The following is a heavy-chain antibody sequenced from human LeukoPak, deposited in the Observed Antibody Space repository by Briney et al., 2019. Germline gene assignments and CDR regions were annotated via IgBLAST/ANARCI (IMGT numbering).Heavy chain of an antibody. J-gene: IGHJ4*02. CDR2: IYYSVST. D-gene: IGHD1-26*01. V-gene: IGHV4-39*01. CDR3: ARNASDSGTSYFDY. Sequence: SETLSLTCTVSGGSISSGTYYWGWVRQPPGKGLEWIGSIYYSVSTSYNPSLKSRVTISVDTSKNQFSLKLDSVTAADTAVYYCARNASDSGTSYFDYWGQGTLVTVSS. CDR1: GGSISSGTYY.